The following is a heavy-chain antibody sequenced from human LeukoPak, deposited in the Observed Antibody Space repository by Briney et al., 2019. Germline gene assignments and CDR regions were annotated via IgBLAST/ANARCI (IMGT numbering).Heavy chain of an antibody. CDR2: MNPNSGNT. Sequence: GASVKVSCKASGYTFTSYDINWVRQATGQGLEWMGWMNPNSGNTGYAQKFQGRVTMTRNTSISTAYMELSSLRSEDTAVYYCARGMPYSTGWSHFDCWGQGTLVTVSS. CDR3: ARGMPYSTGWSHFDC. V-gene: IGHV1-8*01. D-gene: IGHD6-19*01. J-gene: IGHJ4*02. CDR1: GYTFTSYD.